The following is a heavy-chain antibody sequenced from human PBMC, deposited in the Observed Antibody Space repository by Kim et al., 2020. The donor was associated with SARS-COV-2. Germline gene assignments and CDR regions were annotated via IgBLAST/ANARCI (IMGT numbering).Heavy chain of an antibody. J-gene: IGHJ4*02. V-gene: IGHV3-11*05. CDR3: AEETGYWSSTSCYGAVDY. D-gene: IGHD2-2*01. Sequence: KGRITISRDNAKNSLYLQMNSLRAEDTGVYYCAEETGYWSSTSCYGAVDYWGQGTLVTVSS.